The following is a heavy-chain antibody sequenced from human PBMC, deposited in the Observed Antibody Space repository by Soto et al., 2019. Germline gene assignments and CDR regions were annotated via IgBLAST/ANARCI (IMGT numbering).Heavy chain of an antibody. D-gene: IGHD1-26*01. CDR2: ISSSGSTI. J-gene: IGHJ6*02. Sequence: GGSLRLSCAASGFTFSSYEMNWVRQAPGKGLEWVSYISSSGSTIYYADSVKGRFTISRDNAKNSLYLQMNSLRAEDTAVYYCARGTPGGMGFYYYGMDVWGQGTTVTVSS. V-gene: IGHV3-48*03. CDR3: ARGTPGGMGFYYYGMDV. CDR1: GFTFSSYE.